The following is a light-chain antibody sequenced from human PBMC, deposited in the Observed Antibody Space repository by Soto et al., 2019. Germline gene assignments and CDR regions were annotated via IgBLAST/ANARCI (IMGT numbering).Light chain of an antibody. CDR1: SSDIGAYDH. V-gene: IGLV2-14*01. CDR2: SVS. Sequence: QSVLTQPASVSGAPGQSITISCSGTSSDIGAYDHVAWFQQFPGKTPKLVIYSVSNRPSGVSYRFSGSKCGNTASLTISGLQADDEADYYCISYTVSRSYVFGPGTKVTVL. CDR3: ISYTVSRSYV. J-gene: IGLJ1*01.